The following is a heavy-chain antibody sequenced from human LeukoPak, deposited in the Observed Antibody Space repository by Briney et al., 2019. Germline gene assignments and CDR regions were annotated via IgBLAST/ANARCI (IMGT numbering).Heavy chain of an antibody. CDR3: AKTRPLDSSSWSHGDY. J-gene: IGHJ4*02. V-gene: IGHV3-23*01. CDR2: ISGSGDST. CDR1: GFTFSSYA. D-gene: IGHD6-13*01. Sequence: GGSLRLSCAASGFTFSSYAMSWVRQASGKGLEWVSAISGSGDSTYYGDSVKGRFTISRDNSKNTLYLQMNSLRAEDTAVYYCAKTRPLDSSSWSHGDYWGQGTLVTVSS.